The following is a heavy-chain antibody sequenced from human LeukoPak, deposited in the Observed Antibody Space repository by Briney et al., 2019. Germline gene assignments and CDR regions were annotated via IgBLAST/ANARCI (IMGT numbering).Heavy chain of an antibody. CDR3: AREGLRSIAARLGTRDYMDV. Sequence: GASVKVSCKTSGYSFTHYGITGVRQAAGQELEWMGWINGYGSKPFCAQNFQGRVTMTTDTSTSTVYMEVRSLRSEDTAVYYCAREGLRSIAARLGTRDYMDVWGKGTPVIVSS. J-gene: IGHJ6*03. V-gene: IGHV1-18*01. D-gene: IGHD6-6*01. CDR2: INGYGSKP. CDR1: GYSFTHYG.